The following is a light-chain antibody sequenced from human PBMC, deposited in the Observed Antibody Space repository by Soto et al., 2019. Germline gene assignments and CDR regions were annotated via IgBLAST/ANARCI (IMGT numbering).Light chain of an antibody. V-gene: IGKV3-20*01. J-gene: IGKJ4*01. CDR1: QSVSGSY. CDR3: QQYGSSPLT. CDR2: GAS. Sequence: EIVLTQSPGTLSLSPGERASLSCRASQSVSGSYLDWYQQKPGQAPRLLIYGASSRATGIPDRFSGSGSGTDFTLTVSRLEPEDFAVYYCQQYGSSPLTFGGGTKVEIK.